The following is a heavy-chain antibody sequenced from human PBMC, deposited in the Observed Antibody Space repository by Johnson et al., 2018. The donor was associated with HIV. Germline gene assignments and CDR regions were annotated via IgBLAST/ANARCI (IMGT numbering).Heavy chain of an antibody. J-gene: IGHJ3*02. CDR2: IHYDGSNK. CDR3: TKCIWGSSLIDAFDI. CDR1: GFTFSTYG. D-gene: IGHD6-13*01. Sequence: QVQLVESGGGLVQPGGSLRLSCAASGFTFSTYGINWVRQAPGKGLEWVAFIHYDGSNKYYADSVKGRFTISRDNSKNTLYLQMNSLRAEDTAVYYCTKCIWGSSLIDAFDIWGQGTMVTVSS. V-gene: IGHV3-30*02.